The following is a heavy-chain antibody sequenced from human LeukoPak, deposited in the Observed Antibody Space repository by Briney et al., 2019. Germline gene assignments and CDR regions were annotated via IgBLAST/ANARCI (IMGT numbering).Heavy chain of an antibody. CDR2: IHYSGST. V-gene: IGHV4-59*01. J-gene: IGHJ4*02. D-gene: IGHD4-17*01. CDR1: GGSISSYY. CDR3: ARDHGEGFDY. Sequence: SETLSLTCTVSGGSISSYYWSWIRQPPGKGLEWIGYIHYSGSTNYNPSLKSRVTISVDTSKNQFSLKLSSVTAADTAVYYCARDHGEGFDYWGQGTLVTVSS.